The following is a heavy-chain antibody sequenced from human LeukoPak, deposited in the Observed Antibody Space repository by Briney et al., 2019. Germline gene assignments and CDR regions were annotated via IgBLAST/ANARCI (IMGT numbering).Heavy chain of an antibody. Sequence: SETLSPTCTVSGGSISSGDYYWSWIRQPPGKGLEWIGYIYYSGSTYYNPSLKSRVTISVDTSKNQFSLKLSSVTAADTAVYYCARAGGFFSPFGYWGQGTLVTVSS. V-gene: IGHV4-30-4*01. D-gene: IGHD3-3*01. CDR3: ARAGGFFSPFGY. J-gene: IGHJ4*02. CDR1: GGSISSGDYY. CDR2: IYYSGST.